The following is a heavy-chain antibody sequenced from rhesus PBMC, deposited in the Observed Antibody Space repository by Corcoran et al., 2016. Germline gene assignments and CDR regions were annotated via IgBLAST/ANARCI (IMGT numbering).Heavy chain of an antibody. J-gene: IGHJ3*01. Sequence: QLQLQESGPGVVKPSETLSLTCAVSGGSISDNYRWSWIRLPPSEGLEWIGFISGSSPTTSYNPSHNSRVTISTDTSKNQFSLNLNSVTAADTAVYYCARTRPSHTVTPRAFDFWGQGLRVTVSS. D-gene: IGHD2-33*01. CDR2: ISGSSPTT. CDR3: ARTRPSHTVTPRAFDF. CDR1: GGSISDNYR. V-gene: IGHV4S10*01.